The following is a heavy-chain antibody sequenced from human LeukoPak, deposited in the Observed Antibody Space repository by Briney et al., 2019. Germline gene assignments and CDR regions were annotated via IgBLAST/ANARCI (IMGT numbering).Heavy chain of an antibody. Sequence: SETLSLTCTVSGGSISSYYWAWLRQPPGKGLEWIATIYYSGSTYYNPSLKSRATISQDTSKNQFSLKLSSVTAADTAVYYCARELGASGTHGLNHDFWGQGTLVTVSS. CDR1: GGSISSYY. CDR2: IYYSGST. V-gene: IGHV4-39*07. J-gene: IGHJ4*02. D-gene: IGHD1-26*01. CDR3: ARELGASGTHGLNHDF.